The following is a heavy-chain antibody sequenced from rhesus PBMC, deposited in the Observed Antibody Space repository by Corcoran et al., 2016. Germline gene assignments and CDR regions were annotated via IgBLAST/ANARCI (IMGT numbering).Heavy chain of an antibody. Sequence: EVQLVESGGGLVQPGGSLRLSCAASGFTFSSYGMSWVRQDPGKGLEWVSYISNGCVNTSVSASGKGRCTISRDNSKNTLSLQMNSLRAEDTAVYYCAKDQGQHPFSAAGGYWGQGVLVTVSS. CDR2: ISNGCVNT. V-gene: IGHV3S5*01. J-gene: IGHJ4*01. CDR1: GFTFSSYG. CDR3: AKDQGQHPFSAAGGY. D-gene: IGHD6-25*01.